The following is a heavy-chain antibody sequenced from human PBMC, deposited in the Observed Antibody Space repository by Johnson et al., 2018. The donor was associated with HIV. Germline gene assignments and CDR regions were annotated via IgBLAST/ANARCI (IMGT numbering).Heavy chain of an antibody. CDR3: AKHSSGYRDAFDI. V-gene: IGHV3-30*04. Sequence: QVQLVESGGGVVQPGRSLRLSCAASGFTFSSYAFHWVRQAPAKGLEWVAAISYDGSDKYHADSVKGRFTISRDSSKNTLYLQMNSLRAEDTAVYYCAKHSSGYRDAFDIWGQGTMVTVSS. J-gene: IGHJ3*02. CDR2: ISYDGSDK. CDR1: GFTFSSYA. D-gene: IGHD3-22*01.